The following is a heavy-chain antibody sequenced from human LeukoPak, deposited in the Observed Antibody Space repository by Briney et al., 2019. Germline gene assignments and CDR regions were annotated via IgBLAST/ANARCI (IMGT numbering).Heavy chain of an antibody. CDR3: ARGQYYYPPWFDP. CDR2: IYHSGST. CDR1: GYSISSGYY. J-gene: IGHJ5*02. Sequence: SETLSLTCAVSGYSISSGYYWGWIRQPPGKGLEWIGSIYHSGSTYYNPSLKSRVTISVDTSKNQFSLKLSSVTAADTAVYYCARGQYYYPPWFDPWGQGALVTVSS. V-gene: IGHV4-38-2*01. D-gene: IGHD3-10*01.